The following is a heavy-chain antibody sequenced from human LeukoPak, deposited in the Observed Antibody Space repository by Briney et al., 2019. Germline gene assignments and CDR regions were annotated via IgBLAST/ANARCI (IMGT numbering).Heavy chain of an antibody. CDR3: AKDAQRGFDYSNSLEK. CDR2: IWNDGSSQ. V-gene: IGHV3-33*06. CDR1: HFTFSHFG. J-gene: IGHJ4*02. Sequence: PGESVRLSCVAPHFTFSHFGMHWVRQAPGKGLEWVAVIWNDGSSQYYADSVKGRFTISRDNSQSTVYLQMNSLRVEDTAVYYCAKDAQRGFDYSNSLEKWGQGTLVIVSS. D-gene: IGHD4-11*01.